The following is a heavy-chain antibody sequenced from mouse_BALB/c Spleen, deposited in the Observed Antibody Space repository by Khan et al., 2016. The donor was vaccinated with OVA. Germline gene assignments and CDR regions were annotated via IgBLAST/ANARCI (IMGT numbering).Heavy chain of an antibody. D-gene: IGHD2-2*01. CDR2: ISIYYDNT. V-gene: IGHV1S137*01. CDR3: ARGGQWLRRGGGNSDY. Sequence: QVQLKESGPELVRPGESVKISCKGSGYTFTDYAMHWVKQSPAKSLEWIGVISIYYDNTNYNQKFKGKATMTVDKSSSTAYMELARLTSEDSAIYYGARGGQWLRRGGGNSDYWGQGTTLTVSS. J-gene: IGHJ2*01. CDR1: GYTFTDYA.